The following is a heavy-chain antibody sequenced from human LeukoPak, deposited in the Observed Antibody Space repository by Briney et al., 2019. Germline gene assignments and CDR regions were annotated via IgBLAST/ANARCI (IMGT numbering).Heavy chain of an antibody. J-gene: IGHJ4*02. Sequence: GGSLRLSCAASGFTFSSYAMSWVRQAPGKGLEWVANIKQDGSEKYYVDSVKGRFTISRDNAKNSLYLQMNSLRAEDTAVYYCARDALDGSSWYLWGQGTLVTVSS. V-gene: IGHV3-7*01. CDR3: ARDALDGSSWYL. CDR1: GFTFSSYA. D-gene: IGHD6-13*01. CDR2: IKQDGSEK.